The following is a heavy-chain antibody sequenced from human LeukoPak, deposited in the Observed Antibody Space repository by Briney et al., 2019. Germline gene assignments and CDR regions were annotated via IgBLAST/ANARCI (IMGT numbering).Heavy chain of an antibody. CDR1: GYSFTNYW. Sequence: GESLKISCQGSGYSFTNYWIGWVRHMPGRGLDWMAIVYPGDSHTKYNPSFQGQVTISADKSVSTAYLQWSSLKASDTAMYYCARQGPIQLDSWGQGTLVTVSS. V-gene: IGHV5-51*01. CDR2: VYPGDSHT. CDR3: ARQGPIQLDS. D-gene: IGHD5-18*01. J-gene: IGHJ4*02.